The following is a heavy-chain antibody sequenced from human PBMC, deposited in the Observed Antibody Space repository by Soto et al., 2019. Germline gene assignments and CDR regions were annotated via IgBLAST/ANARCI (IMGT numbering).Heavy chain of an antibody. V-gene: IGHV4-59*13. J-gene: IGHJ6*03. D-gene: IGHD3-9*01. CDR2: VHYSGNS. CDR1: GGSISSYY. Sequence: PSETLSLTCTVSGGSISSYYWNWLRQSPGQGPEWIGWVHYSGNSNHNPSLKSRVTISLDTSKNQFSLKLSSVTAADTAVYYCAGGDYDILTGYYLSYYYYYMDVWGKGTTVTVSS. CDR3: AGGDYDILTGYYLSYYYYYMDV.